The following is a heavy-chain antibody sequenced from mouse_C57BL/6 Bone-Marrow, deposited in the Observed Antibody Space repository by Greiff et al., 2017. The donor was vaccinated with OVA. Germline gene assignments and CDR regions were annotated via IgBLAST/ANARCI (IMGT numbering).Heavy chain of an antibody. Sequence: QVQLKQPGAELVKPGASVKMSCKASGYTFTSYWITWVKQRPGQGLEWIGDIYPGSGSTNYNEKFKSKATLTVDTSSSTAYMQLSSLTSEDSAVYYCARRYDYDYAMDYWGQGTSVTVSS. D-gene: IGHD2-4*01. CDR2: IYPGSGST. J-gene: IGHJ4*01. V-gene: IGHV1-55*01. CDR1: GYTFTSYW. CDR3: ARRYDYDYAMDY.